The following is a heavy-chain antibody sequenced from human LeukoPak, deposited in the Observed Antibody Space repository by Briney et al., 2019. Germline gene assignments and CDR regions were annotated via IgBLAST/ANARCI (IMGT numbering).Heavy chain of an antibody. CDR1: GDSISRYY. D-gene: IGHD3-10*01. CDR2: IYNGGII. J-gene: IGHJ5*02. V-gene: IGHV4-4*07. Sequence: SETLSLTCTVSGDSISRYYWSWIRQPAGKGLEWIGRIYNGGIITYNPSLKSRVTMSTDTSNNQFSLRLRFVTAADTAVYYCARDSGTTGEVKFDPWGQGTLVTVSS. CDR3: ARDSGTTGEVKFDP.